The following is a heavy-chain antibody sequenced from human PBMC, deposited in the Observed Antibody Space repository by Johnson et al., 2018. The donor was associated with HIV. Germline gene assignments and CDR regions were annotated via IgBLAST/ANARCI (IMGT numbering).Heavy chain of an antibody. V-gene: IGHV3-64*01. Sequence: VQLVESGGGLVQPGRSLRLSCAASGFTFSSYAMHWVRQAPGKGLEYVSGTDNKGRNTYYANSVKGRFTIFRDNSKNTLYLQMGSLRAEDTAVYYCARDLQGRDAFDIWGQGTMVTVSS. CDR2: TDNKGRNT. J-gene: IGHJ3*02. CDR1: GFTFSSYA. CDR3: ARDLQGRDAFDI.